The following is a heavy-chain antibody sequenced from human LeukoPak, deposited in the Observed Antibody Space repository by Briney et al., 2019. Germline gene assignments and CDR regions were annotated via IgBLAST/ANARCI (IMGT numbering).Heavy chain of an antibody. CDR3: ARSLGYCSSTSCYPHTDYYYGMDV. D-gene: IGHD2-2*01. Sequence: GESLKISCQGSGYSFTSYWIGWVRQMPGKGLEWMGIIYPGDSDTRYSPSFQGQVTISADKSISTAYLQWSSLKASDTAMYYCARSLGYCSSTSCYPHTDYYYGMDVWGQGTTVTVSS. CDR1: GYSFTSYW. J-gene: IGHJ6*02. CDR2: IYPGDSDT. V-gene: IGHV5-51*01.